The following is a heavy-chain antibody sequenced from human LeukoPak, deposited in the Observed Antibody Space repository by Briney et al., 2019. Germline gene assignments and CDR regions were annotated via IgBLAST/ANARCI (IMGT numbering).Heavy chain of an antibody. CDR2: VYYNGIT. J-gene: IGHJ4*02. D-gene: IGHD1/OR15-1a*01. CDR3: ASQLGGTTFH. CDR1: RVATYAYF. Sequence: PLETLSLTCTVSRVATYAYFWSCGCQPPRGGVEWIGYVYYNGITNYNPSLKSRVSISLDTSKNQFSLRLNSVTAAETAVYYCASQLGGTTFHWGQGTLVTVSS. V-gene: IGHV4-59*01.